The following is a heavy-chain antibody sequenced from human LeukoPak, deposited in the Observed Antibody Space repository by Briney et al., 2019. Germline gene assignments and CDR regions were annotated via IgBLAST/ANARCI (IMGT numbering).Heavy chain of an antibody. V-gene: IGHV3-21*01. CDR1: GFTFSSYN. CDR2: ITGRSTYI. Sequence: GGSLRLSCAASGFTFSSYNMNWVRQAPGKGLEWVSSITGRSTYIYYADSVKGRFTISRDNAKNSVYLQMNSLRVEDTAVYYCARDPPGDYGMDVWGRGTPVTVSS. CDR3: ARDPPGDYGMDV. J-gene: IGHJ6*02. D-gene: IGHD2-21*01.